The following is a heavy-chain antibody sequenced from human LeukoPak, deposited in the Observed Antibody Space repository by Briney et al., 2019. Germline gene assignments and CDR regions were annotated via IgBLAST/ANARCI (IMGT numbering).Heavy chain of an antibody. D-gene: IGHD3-10*01. J-gene: IGHJ4*02. CDR3: ARRIHSPSGSPY. Sequence: SETLSLTCTVTGGSITSSGFYWAWIRRPPGKGLEWIGSLYYGGTNYYNPSLKSRVTVSGDTSKNQFSLELASVTAADTAVYYCARRIHSPSGSPYWGPGTQVTVSS. CDR2: LYYGGTN. CDR1: GGSITSSGFY. V-gene: IGHV4-39*01.